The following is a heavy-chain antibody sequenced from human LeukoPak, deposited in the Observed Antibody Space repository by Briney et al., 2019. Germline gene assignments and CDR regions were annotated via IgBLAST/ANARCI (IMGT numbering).Heavy chain of an antibody. J-gene: IGHJ5*01. D-gene: IGHD6-19*01. CDR1: GFTLDNYW. CDR3: TRDGSGWSDS. V-gene: IGHV3-7*01. Sequence: GGSLRLSCEVSGFTLDNYWMSWVRQAPGKGPEWVANINQDGSEKNYLDSVKGRFTISRDNAKNSVYLQMNSLRVEDTAVYVCTRDGSGWSDSWGQGTLVTVSP. CDR2: INQDGSEK.